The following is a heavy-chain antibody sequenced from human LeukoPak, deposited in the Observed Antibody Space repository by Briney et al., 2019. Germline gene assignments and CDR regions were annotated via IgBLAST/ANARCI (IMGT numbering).Heavy chain of an antibody. CDR2: ISYDGSNK. CDR1: GFTFSSYA. V-gene: IGHV3-30*04. Sequence: PGGSLRLSCAASGFTFSSYAMHWVRQAPGKGLEWVAVISYDGSNKYYADSVKGRFTISRDNSKNTLYLQMNSLRAEDTAVYYCARVPSRVAAAGTFDYRVQGTLVTVSS. D-gene: IGHD6-13*01. J-gene: IGHJ4*02. CDR3: ARVPSRVAAAGTFDY.